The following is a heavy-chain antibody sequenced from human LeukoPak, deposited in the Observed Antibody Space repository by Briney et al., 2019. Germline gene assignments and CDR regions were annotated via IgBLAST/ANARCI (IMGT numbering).Heavy chain of an antibody. CDR3: TRGSGRYVMVDW. Sequence: GGSLRLSCTASGFTFADFTVSWFRQSPGQGLEWVGFIRSNVYGGTTEHAASVEARFTISRDDSNSIAYLQMNSLKTEDTAVYYCTRGSGRYVMVDWWGQGALVTVSS. CDR2: IRSNVYGGTT. J-gene: IGHJ4*02. CDR1: GFTFADFT. V-gene: IGHV3-49*03. D-gene: IGHD6-19*01.